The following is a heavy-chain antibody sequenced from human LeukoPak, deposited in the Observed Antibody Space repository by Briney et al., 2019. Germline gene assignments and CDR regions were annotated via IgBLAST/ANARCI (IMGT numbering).Heavy chain of an antibody. D-gene: IGHD4-17*01. J-gene: IGHJ4*02. V-gene: IGHV3-23*01. Sequence: GGSLRLSCAASGFTFSSYAMSWVRQAPGKGLEWVSAISGSGGSTYYADSVKGRFTISRDNAKNSLYLQMNSLRAEDTAVYYGARWPVTTRNFDYWGQGTLVTVSS. CDR3: ARWPVTTRNFDY. CDR2: ISGSGGST. CDR1: GFTFSSYA.